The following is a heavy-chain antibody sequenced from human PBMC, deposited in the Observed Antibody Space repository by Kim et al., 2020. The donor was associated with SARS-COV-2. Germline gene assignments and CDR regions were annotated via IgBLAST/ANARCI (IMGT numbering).Heavy chain of an antibody. V-gene: IGHV3-48*03. D-gene: IGHD3-22*01. CDR2: ISSTGSTI. J-gene: IGHJ4*01. CDR1: GFTFSSYE. CDR3: ARHDYGYDSSGYQSYYF. Sequence: GGSLRLSCAASGFTFSSYEMNWVRQAPGKGLQWVSYISSTGSTIYYADSVKGRFTVSRDNAKNSLYLQMNSLRAEDTAVYYCARHDYGYDSSGYQSYYF.